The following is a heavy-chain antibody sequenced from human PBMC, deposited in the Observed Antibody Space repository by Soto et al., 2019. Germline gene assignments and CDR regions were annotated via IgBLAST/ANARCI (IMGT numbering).Heavy chain of an antibody. CDR2: IYDSGTT. CDR3: ARTTAVPNTLRSRYFFDY. CDR1: GGTTSTYY. J-gene: IGHJ4*02. V-gene: IGHV4-59*01. D-gene: IGHD4-17*01. Sequence: SETLSLTCTVSGGTTSTYYWSWIRQPPGKGLEWIGYIYDSGTTNSNPSLKSRVTISVDTSKNQFSLRLSSVTTADTALYYCARTTAVPNTLRSRYFFDYWGQGTLVTVSS.